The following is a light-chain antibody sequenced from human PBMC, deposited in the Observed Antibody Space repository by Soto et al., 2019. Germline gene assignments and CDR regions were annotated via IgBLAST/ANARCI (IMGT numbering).Light chain of an antibody. J-gene: IGKJ4*01. CDR2: DAS. CDR3: QQRSNWPLT. V-gene: IGKV3-11*01. Sequence: TQSPSSLSASVGDRVTITCRASQSISSSYLGWYQQKPGQAPRLLIYDASNRATGIPARFSGSGSGTDFTLTISSLEPEDFAVYYCQQRSNWPLTFGGGTKVDIK. CDR1: QSISSSY.